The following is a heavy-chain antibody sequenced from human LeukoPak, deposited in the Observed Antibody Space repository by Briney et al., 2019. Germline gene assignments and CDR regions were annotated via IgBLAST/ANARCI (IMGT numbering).Heavy chain of an antibody. CDR1: GFTFSSYW. V-gene: IGHV3-7*03. Sequence: GGSLRLSCVASGFTFSSYWMTWVRQAPGKGLEWLANIKEDGSIQYYLDSVRGRFTISRDNSKNTLYLQMNSLRAEDTAVYYCAKAGHYGSGSFYSYFDSWGQGTLVTVSS. J-gene: IGHJ4*02. CDR2: IKEDGSIQ. CDR3: AKAGHYGSGSFYSYFDS. D-gene: IGHD3-10*01.